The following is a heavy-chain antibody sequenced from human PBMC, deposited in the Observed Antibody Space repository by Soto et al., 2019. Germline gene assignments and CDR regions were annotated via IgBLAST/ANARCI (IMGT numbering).Heavy chain of an antibody. CDR1: GFTFSSYS. J-gene: IGHJ6*03. Sequence: GGSLRLSCTASGFTFSSYSINWVRQAPGKGLEWISYVSGTTDTIYYADSVKGRFIISRDNAKNSLYLQMNSLRAEDTAVYYCARTTRGSNCSGGSCGANYYYYYMDVWGKGTTVTVSS. CDR2: VSGTTDTI. CDR3: ARTTRGSNCSGGSCGANYYYYYMDV. V-gene: IGHV3-48*01. D-gene: IGHD2-15*01.